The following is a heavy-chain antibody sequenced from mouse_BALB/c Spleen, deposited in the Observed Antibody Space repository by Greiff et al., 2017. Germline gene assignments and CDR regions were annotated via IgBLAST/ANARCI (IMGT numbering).Heavy chain of an antibody. J-gene: IGHJ3*01. D-gene: IGHD1-3*01. Sequence: EVQGVESGPGLVAPSQSLSITCTVSGFSLTGYGVNWVRQPPGKALEWLGFIRNKANGYTTEYSASVKGRFTISRDNSQSILYLQMNTLRAEDSATYYCARDIYGFAYWGQGTLVTVSA. V-gene: IGHV7-3*02. CDR1: GFSLTGYG. CDR2: IRNKANGYTT. CDR3: ARDIYGFAY.